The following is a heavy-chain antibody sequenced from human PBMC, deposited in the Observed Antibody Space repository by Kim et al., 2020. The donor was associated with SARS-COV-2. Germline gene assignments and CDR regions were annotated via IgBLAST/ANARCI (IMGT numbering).Heavy chain of an antibody. D-gene: IGHD1-26*01. CDR2: IKSKTDGGTT. CDR3: TTADSGSYYQLC. V-gene: IGHV3-15*01. CDR1: GFTFSNAW. Sequence: GGSLRLSCAASGFTFSNAWMSWVRQAPGKGLEWVGRIKSKTDGGTTDYAAPVKGRFTISRDDSKNTLYLQMNSLKTEDTAVYYCTTADSGSYYQLCWGQGTLVTVSS. J-gene: IGHJ4*02.